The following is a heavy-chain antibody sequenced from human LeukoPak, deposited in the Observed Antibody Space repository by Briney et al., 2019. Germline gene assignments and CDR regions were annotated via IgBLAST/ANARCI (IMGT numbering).Heavy chain of an antibody. D-gene: IGHD3-10*01. CDR2: IYYSGST. CDR1: GGSISSSSYY. CDR3: ARDYGSGSLGSWFDP. V-gene: IGHV4-39*07. J-gene: IGHJ5*02. Sequence: PSETLSLTCTVSGGSISSSSYYWGWIRQPPGKGLEWIGSIYYSGSTYYNPSLKSRVTISVDKSKNQFSLKLSSVTAADTAVYYCARDYGSGSLGSWFDPWGQGTLVTVSS.